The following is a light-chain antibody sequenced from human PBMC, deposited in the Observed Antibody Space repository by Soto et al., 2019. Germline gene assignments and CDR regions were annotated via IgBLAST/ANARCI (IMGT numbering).Light chain of an antibody. CDR1: SSDVGAYNY. V-gene: IGLV2-14*03. Sequence: QSALTQPASVSGSPGQSITISCTGTSSDVGAYNYVSWYQCPPGKAPQLIIYGVNSRPSGIPNRFSGSKSANTASLTISGLQAEDETDYYCSSYTTSGTVVFGGGTKLTVL. CDR3: SSYTTSGTVV. J-gene: IGLJ3*02. CDR2: GVN.